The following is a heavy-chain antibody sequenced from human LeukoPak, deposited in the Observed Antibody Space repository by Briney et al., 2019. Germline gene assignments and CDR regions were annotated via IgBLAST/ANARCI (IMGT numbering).Heavy chain of an antibody. CDR1: GFTFSDYY. D-gene: IGHD3-16*02. V-gene: IGHV3-11*01. CDR2: ISSSGSTI. J-gene: IGHJ4*02. CDR3: ARAYDYVWGSYRYPDY. Sequence: PGRSLRLSCAASGFTFSDYYMSWIRQAPGKGLEWVSYISSSGSTIYYADSVKGRFTISRDNAKNSLYLQMNSLRAEDTAVYYCARAYDYVWGSYRYPDYWGQGTLVTVSS.